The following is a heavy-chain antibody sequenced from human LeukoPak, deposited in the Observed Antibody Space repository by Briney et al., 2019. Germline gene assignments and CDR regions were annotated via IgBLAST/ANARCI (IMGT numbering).Heavy chain of an antibody. D-gene: IGHD5-24*01. J-gene: IGHJ4*02. V-gene: IGHV3-21*05. CDR2: MYYSGDT. Sequence: PGGSLRLSCAASGFTFSSYSMNWVRQAPGKGLEWIGSMYYSGDTYYNPSLKSRVTISVDTSKNSLYLQMDSLRAEDTAVYYCARPRDGYNLGDLGYWGQGTLVTVSS. CDR1: GFTFSSYS. CDR3: ARPRDGYNLGDLGY.